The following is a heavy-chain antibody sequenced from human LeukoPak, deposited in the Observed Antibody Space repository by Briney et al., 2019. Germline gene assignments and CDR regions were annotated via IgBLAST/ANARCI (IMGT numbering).Heavy chain of an antibody. Sequence: PSQTLSLTCTVSGGSISSGSYYWSWIRQPAGKGLEWIGRIYTSGSTNYNPSLKSRVTISVDTSKNQFSLKLSSVTAADTAVYYCAREVLRYFDWLLSNWFDPWGQGTLVTVSS. CDR2: IYTSGST. CDR3: AREVLRYFDWLLSNWFDP. J-gene: IGHJ5*02. CDR1: GGSISSGSYY. V-gene: IGHV4-61*02. D-gene: IGHD3-9*01.